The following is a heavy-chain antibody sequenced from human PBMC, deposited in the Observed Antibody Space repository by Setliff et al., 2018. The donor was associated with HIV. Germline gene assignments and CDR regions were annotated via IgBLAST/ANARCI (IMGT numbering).Heavy chain of an antibody. V-gene: IGHV4-38-2*02. Sequence: PSETLSLTCTVSGPSINIHYWSWIRQPPGKGLEWIGSIYHSGRTYYNPSLKSRVTISIDTSMNQFSLRLTSVTAADTAVYYCARQLTTLDYFDYWGQGTLVTVSS. CDR2: IYHSGRT. CDR3: ARQLTTLDYFDY. D-gene: IGHD4-17*01. CDR1: GPSINIHY. J-gene: IGHJ4*02.